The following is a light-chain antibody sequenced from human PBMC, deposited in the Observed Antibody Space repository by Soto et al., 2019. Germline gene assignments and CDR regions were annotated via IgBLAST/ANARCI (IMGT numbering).Light chain of an antibody. Sequence: ENWLTQSSGTLSLYPGERATLSCRASQSVSSSYLAWYQQKPGQAPRLLIYGASSRATGIPDRFSGSGSGTDFTLTISRLEPEDFAVYYCQQYGSSRTFGQGTKVDSK. J-gene: IGKJ1*01. CDR3: QQYGSSRT. V-gene: IGKV3-20*01. CDR2: GAS. CDR1: QSVSSSY.